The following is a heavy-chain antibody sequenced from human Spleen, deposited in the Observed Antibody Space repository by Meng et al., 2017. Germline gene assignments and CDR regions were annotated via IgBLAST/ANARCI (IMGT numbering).Heavy chain of an antibody. J-gene: IGHJ3*02. Sequence: VLLQAPGPGRVMSSPVPPPPCTVSRVSIRSGSYSWSWIRQPAVKGLEWIGRIYTSGSTNYNPSLKSRVTISVDTSKNQFSLKLSSVTAADTAVYYCARDREYYYDSSGSDAFDIWGQGTMVTVSS. V-gene: IGHV4-61*02. D-gene: IGHD3-22*01. CDR3: ARDREYYYDSSGSDAFDI. CDR2: IYTSGST. CDR1: RVSIRSGSYS.